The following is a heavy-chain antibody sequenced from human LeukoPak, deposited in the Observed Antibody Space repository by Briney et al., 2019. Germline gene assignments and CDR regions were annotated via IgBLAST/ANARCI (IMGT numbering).Heavy chain of an antibody. Sequence: PSETLSLTCTVSGGSISSSSHYWDWIRQPPGKGLEWIGSIYYSGSTYYNPSLKSRVTISVDTSKSQFSLKLSSVTAADTAVYYCARHFNYGDSHFDYWGQGTLVTVSS. CDR3: ARHFNYGDSHFDY. CDR1: GGSISSSSHY. D-gene: IGHD4-17*01. J-gene: IGHJ4*02. CDR2: IYYSGST. V-gene: IGHV4-39*01.